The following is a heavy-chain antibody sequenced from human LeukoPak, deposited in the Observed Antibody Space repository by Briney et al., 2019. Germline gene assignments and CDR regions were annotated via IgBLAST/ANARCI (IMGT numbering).Heavy chain of an antibody. Sequence: PSETLSLTCTVSGGSISSGGYYWSWIRQHPGKGLEWIGYIYYSGSTYYNPSLKSRVTISVDTSKYQFSLKLSSVTAADTAVYYCARAEVAATPFDPWGQGTLVTVSS. J-gene: IGHJ5*02. V-gene: IGHV4-31*03. CDR1: GGSISSGGYY. CDR2: IYYSGST. CDR3: ARAEVAATPFDP. D-gene: IGHD2-15*01.